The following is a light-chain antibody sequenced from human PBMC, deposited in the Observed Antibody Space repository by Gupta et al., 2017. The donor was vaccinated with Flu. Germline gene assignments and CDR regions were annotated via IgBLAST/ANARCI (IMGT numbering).Light chain of an antibody. Sequence: EIVLTQSPGTLSLSPGERVTLSCRASQSVSSNYLAWYQQRPGQAPRLLMYATSNRATGISDRFSGSASVTDFTLTMIRLEPEDFAVYYCQQFGSSPLTFGGGTRVEIK. CDR1: QSVSSNY. J-gene: IGKJ4*01. CDR2: ATS. V-gene: IGKV3-20*01. CDR3: QQFGSSPLT.